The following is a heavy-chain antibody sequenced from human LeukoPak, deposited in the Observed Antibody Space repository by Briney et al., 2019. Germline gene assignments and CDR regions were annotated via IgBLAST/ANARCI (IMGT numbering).Heavy chain of an antibody. Sequence: PSETLSLTCTVSGYSISSGYYWGWIRQPPGKGLEWIGSIYHSGSTNYNPSLKSRVTISVDTSKNQFSLKLSSVTAADTAVYYCARPRNYYGSGSQVDAFDIWGQGTMVTVSS. CDR3: ARPRNYYGSGSQVDAFDI. CDR1: GYSISSGYY. CDR2: IYHSGST. J-gene: IGHJ3*02. D-gene: IGHD3-10*01. V-gene: IGHV4-38-2*02.